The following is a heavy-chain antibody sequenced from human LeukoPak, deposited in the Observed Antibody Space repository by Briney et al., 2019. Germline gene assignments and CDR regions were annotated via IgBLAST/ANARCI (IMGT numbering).Heavy chain of an antibody. CDR2: IYFSGST. Sequence: SETLSLTCTVSGGSISSSSYYWGWIRQPPGKGLEWIGSIYFSGSTYYNPSLKSRITISIDTSKNQFSLELSSVTAADTAVYYCARRGWLDYWGQGTLVTVSS. V-gene: IGHV4-39*07. CDR3: ARRGWLDY. D-gene: IGHD5-12*01. CDR1: GGSISSSSYY. J-gene: IGHJ4*02.